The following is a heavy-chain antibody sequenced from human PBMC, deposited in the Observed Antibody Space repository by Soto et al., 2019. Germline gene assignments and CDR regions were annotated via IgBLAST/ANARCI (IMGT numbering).Heavy chain of an antibody. D-gene: IGHD6-19*01. CDR2: ISGSGGST. CDR3: ARRSSGWYFDY. CDR1: GFTFSSYA. J-gene: IGHJ4*02. Sequence: EVQLLESGGGLVQPGGSLRLSCAASGFTFSSYAMSWVRQAPGKGLEWVSAISGSGGSTYYADSMKGRFTISRDNSKNTLYVQMNSLRAEDTPVYYCARRSSGWYFDYWGQGTLVTVSS. V-gene: IGHV3-23*01.